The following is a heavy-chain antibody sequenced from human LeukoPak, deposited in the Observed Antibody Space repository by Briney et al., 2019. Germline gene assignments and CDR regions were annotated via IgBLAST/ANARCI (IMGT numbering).Heavy chain of an antibody. D-gene: IGHD3-10*01. Sequence: GGSLRLSCAASGFIFTDYAMSWVRQTPGKGLEWVSGIGADDLGTYYADSVKGRFTISRDISRTTLYLQMSSVRAEDTAVYYCAKEAHRVGRPLFDYWGQGTPVTVSS. CDR2: IGADDLGT. CDR1: GFIFTDYA. V-gene: IGHV3-23*01. CDR3: AKEAHRVGRPLFDY. J-gene: IGHJ4*02.